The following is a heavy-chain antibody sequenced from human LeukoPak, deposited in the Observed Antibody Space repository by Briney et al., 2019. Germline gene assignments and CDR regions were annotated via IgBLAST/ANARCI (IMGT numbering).Heavy chain of an antibody. CDR3: AECVLGRVGELLCGMDG. J-gene: IGHJ6*02. D-gene: IGHD3-10*01. CDR1: GFTFSSYG. V-gene: IGHV3-30*03. CDR2: ISYDGSNK. Sequence: GRSLRLSCAASGFTFSSYGMHWVRQAPGKGLEWVAVISYDGSNKYYADSVKGRFTISRDNSKNTLYLQMNSLRAEDTAVYYCAECVLGRVGELLCGMDGWGQGTTVTVSS.